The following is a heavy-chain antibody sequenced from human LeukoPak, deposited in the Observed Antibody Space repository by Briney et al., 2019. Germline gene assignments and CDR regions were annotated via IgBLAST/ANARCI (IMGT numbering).Heavy chain of an antibody. CDR1: GGSISSSSYY. V-gene: IGHV4-39*07. CDR2: IYYSGST. Sequence: SETLSLTCTVSGGSISSSSYYWGWIRQPPGKGLEWIGSIYYSGSTYYNPSLKSRVTISVDTSKNQFSLKLSSVTAADTAVYYCARPSGSRRGPDAFDIWGQGTMVTVSS. CDR3: ARPSGSRRGPDAFDI. J-gene: IGHJ3*02. D-gene: IGHD1-26*01.